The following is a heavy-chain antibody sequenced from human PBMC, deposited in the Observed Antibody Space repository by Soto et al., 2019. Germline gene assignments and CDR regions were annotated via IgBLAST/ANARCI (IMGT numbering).Heavy chain of an antibody. J-gene: IGHJ5*02. CDR2: INPSGSA. Sequence: NPSETQSLTSDVYCGSFHRYCWSWIRQPPGRGLEWIGEINPSGSANYNPTFKSRVSISVDTSKNQMSLQLSSVSAADTAVYYCAKGPQAGYYDSGTFYSIVPWGQGTMVTV. CDR3: AKGPQAGYYDSGTFYSIVP. D-gene: IGHD3-10*01. V-gene: IGHV4-34*01. CDR1: CGSFHRYC.